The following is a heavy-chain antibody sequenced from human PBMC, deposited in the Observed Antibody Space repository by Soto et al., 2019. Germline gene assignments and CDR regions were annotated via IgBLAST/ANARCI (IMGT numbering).Heavy chain of an antibody. D-gene: IGHD4-17*01. J-gene: IGHJ4*02. V-gene: IGHV1-18*01. Sequence: QAQLVQSGAEVKEPGASVKVSCKASGYSFTTSGITWVRQAPGQGLEWMGWISTYNGNTNYAQKLQDRVTLTTDTSTSTAYIELRSLRSDDTAVYYCARRLYGDYDYWGQGTLVTVSS. CDR1: GYSFTTSG. CDR2: ISTYNGNT. CDR3: ARRLYGDYDY.